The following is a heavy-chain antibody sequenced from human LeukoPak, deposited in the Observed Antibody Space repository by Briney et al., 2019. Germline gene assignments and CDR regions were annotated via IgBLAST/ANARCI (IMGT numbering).Heavy chain of an antibody. CDR1: GGSISSGGYY. J-gene: IGHJ4*02. Sequence: SQTLSLTCTVSGGSISSGGYYWSWIRQHPGKGLEWIGEINHSGSTNYNPSLKSRVTISVDTSKNQFSLKLSSVTAADTAVYYCARGPALWYDSSGLDYWGQGTLVTVSS. CDR2: INHSGST. V-gene: IGHV4-31*03. D-gene: IGHD3-22*01. CDR3: ARGPALWYDSSGLDY.